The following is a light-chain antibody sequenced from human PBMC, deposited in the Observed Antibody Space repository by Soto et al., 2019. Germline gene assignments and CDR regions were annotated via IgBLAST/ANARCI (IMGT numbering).Light chain of an antibody. Sequence: HSVLTQPPSASGTTGQRVTISCSGSSSNIGSNTVNWYQQLPGTAPKLLIYSNNQRPSGVPDRVSGSKSDTSASLAISGLQSEDEADYYCAAWDDSLNGYVFGTGTKVTVL. J-gene: IGLJ1*01. CDR1: SSNIGSNT. CDR3: AAWDDSLNGYV. V-gene: IGLV1-44*01. CDR2: SNN.